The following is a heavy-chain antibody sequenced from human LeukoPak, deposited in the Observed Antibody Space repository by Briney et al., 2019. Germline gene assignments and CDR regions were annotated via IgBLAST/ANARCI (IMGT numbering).Heavy chain of an antibody. Sequence: SETLSLTCTVSGGSISSGDYYWSWIRQPPGKGLEWIGYIYYSGSTYYNPSLKSRVTISVDTSKNQFSLKLSSVTAADTAVYYCARANTGAAFSYPDYWGQGTLVTVSS. CDR1: GGSISSGDYY. CDR2: IYYSGST. V-gene: IGHV4-30-4*08. D-gene: IGHD7-27*01. J-gene: IGHJ4*02. CDR3: ARANTGAAFSYPDY.